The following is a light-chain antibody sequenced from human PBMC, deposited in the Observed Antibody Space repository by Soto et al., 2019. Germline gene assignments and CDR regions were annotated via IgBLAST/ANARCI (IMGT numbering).Light chain of an antibody. J-gene: IGKJ5*01. CDR2: DAS. CDR1: QSISPY. CDR3: QHADSFPLIT. V-gene: IGKV1-39*01. Sequence: IQMTQSPSSLSASVGDRVTITCRASQSISPYLNWYQQKPGKAPKLLIYDASSLESGVPQRFSGSGSGTEFTLTISSLQPEDFATYYCQHADSFPLITFGQGTRLEIK.